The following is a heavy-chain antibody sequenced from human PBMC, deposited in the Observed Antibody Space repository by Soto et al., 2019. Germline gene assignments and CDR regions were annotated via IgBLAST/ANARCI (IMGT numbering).Heavy chain of an antibody. Sequence: QVQLQESGPGLVKPSDTLSLTCAVSGYSISSSNWWGWIRQPPGKGLEWIGYIYYSGSTYYNPSLKSRXXXXXXXXXXXXXXXXXXXXXXXXXVYYCARGQLLPEYWGQGTLVTVSS. V-gene: IGHV4-28*01. CDR1: GYSISSSNW. CDR2: IYYSGST. CDR3: ARGQLLPEY. D-gene: IGHD2-15*01. J-gene: IGHJ4*02.